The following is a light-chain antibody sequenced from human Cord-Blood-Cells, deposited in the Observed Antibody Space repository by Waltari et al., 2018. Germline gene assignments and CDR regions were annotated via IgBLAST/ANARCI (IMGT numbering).Light chain of an antibody. V-gene: IGLV2-14*01. CDR3: SSYTSSSTF. CDR1: SIDVGGYNY. J-gene: IGLJ1*01. CDR2: EVS. Sequence: QSALTQPASVSGSPGQSITISCTGTSIDVGGYNYVSWYQQHPGKAPQLMIYEVSNRPSGVSNRFSGSKSGNTASLTSSGLQAEDEADYYCSSYTSSSTFFGTGTKVTVL.